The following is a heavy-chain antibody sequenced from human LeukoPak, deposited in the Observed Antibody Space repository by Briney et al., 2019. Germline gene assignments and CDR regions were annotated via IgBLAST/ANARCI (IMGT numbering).Heavy chain of an antibody. CDR2: IYHSGTT. Sequence: SETLSLTCTVSGDSINTGDHYWGWIRQTPGKGLEWIGYIYHSGTTYYNPSVKSRISSSVDTSKNQFSLNLNSVTAADTAVYYCARVQYCSGGSCYNLRLFDHWGRGTLVTVSS. V-gene: IGHV4-30-4*08. CDR1: GDSINTGDHY. CDR3: ARVQYCSGGSCYNLRLFDH. D-gene: IGHD2-15*01. J-gene: IGHJ4*02.